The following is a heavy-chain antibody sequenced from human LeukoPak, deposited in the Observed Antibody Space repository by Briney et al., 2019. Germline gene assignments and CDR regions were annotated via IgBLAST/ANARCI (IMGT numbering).Heavy chain of an antibody. D-gene: IGHD3-22*01. Sequence: GGSLTLSCAASGFTFSYYWMRWLRQAPGKGLVWVANIKQDGREKYYVDAVKGRFTISRDNTKNSMYLQRNSTRGEDTAVYYCARDEHQYYHASSGRFDYWGQGILVTVSS. CDR1: GFTFSYYW. J-gene: IGHJ4*02. CDR2: IKQDGREK. V-gene: IGHV3-7*04. CDR3: ARDEHQYYHASSGRFDY.